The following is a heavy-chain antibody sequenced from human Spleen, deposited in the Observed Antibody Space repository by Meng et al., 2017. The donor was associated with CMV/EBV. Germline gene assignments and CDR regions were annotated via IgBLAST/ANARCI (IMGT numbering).Heavy chain of an antibody. Sequence: GESLKISCAASGFTFSSYGMHWVRQAPGKGLEWVAVIWYDGSNKYYADSVKGRFTISRDNSKNTLYLQMNSLRAEDTAVYYCARGSLGIIAAAGLDYWGQGTLVTVSS. J-gene: IGHJ4*02. D-gene: IGHD6-13*01. CDR2: IWYDGSNK. CDR1: GFTFSSYG. CDR3: ARGSLGIIAAAGLDY. V-gene: IGHV3-33*01.